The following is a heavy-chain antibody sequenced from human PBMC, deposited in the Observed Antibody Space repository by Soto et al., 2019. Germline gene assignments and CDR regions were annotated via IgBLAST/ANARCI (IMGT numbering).Heavy chain of an antibody. CDR1: GFTFSSYW. CDR3: ARDNGVTSLRYFDWLSRSPYGMDV. V-gene: IGHV3-74*01. D-gene: IGHD3-9*01. J-gene: IGHJ6*02. Sequence: GGSLRLXCAASGFTFSSYWMHWVRQAPGKGLVWVSRINSDGSSTSYADSVKGRFTISRDNAKNTLYLQMNSLRAEDTAVYYCARDNGVTSLRYFDWLSRSPYGMDVWGQGTTVTVSS. CDR2: INSDGSST.